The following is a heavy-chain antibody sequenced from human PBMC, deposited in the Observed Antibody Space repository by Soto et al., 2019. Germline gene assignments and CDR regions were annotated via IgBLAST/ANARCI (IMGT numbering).Heavy chain of an antibody. CDR3: AKGRYRYFDY. J-gene: IGHJ4*02. V-gene: IGHV3-23*01. CDR1: GLTFSNYA. Sequence: GSLGLSGDASGLTFSNYAMSGVRQTPGKGLEWVSGISGSGGSTYYSDSVKGRFTISRDNSNNTLYLQMNSLRAEDTAVYYCAKGRYRYFDYWGQGTLVTVSS. CDR2: ISGSGGST. D-gene: IGHD2-2*02.